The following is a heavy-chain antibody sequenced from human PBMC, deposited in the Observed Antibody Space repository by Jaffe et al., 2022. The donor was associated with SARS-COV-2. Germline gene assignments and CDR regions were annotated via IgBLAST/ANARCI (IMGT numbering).Heavy chain of an antibody. V-gene: IGHV3-9*01. CDR2: ISWNSGSI. J-gene: IGHJ4*02. Sequence: EVQLVESGGGLVQPGRSLRLSCAASGFTFDDYAMHWVRQAPGKGLEWVSGISWNSGSIGYADSVKGRFTISRDNAKNSLYLQMNSLRAEDTALYYCAKDSHYYDSSGYLDYWGQGTLVTVSS. D-gene: IGHD3-22*01. CDR1: GFTFDDYA. CDR3: AKDSHYYDSSGYLDY.